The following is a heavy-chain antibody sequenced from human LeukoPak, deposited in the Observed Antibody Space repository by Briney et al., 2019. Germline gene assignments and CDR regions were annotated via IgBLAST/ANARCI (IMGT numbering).Heavy chain of an antibody. J-gene: IGHJ3*02. V-gene: IGHV4-59*01. Sequence: SETLSLTCTVSGGSISSYYWSWIRQPPGKGLEWIGYIYYSGSTNYNPSLKSRVTISVDTSKNQFSLKLSSVTAADTAAYYCARGVPAFASFDIWGQGQWSPSLQ. CDR3: ARGVPAFASFDI. CDR1: GGSISSYY. D-gene: IGHD2-2*01. CDR2: IYYSGST.